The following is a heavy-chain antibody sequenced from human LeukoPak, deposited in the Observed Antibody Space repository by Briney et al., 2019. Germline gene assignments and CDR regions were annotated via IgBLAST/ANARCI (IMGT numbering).Heavy chain of an antibody. CDR1: GFTFSSYA. D-gene: IGHD5-12*01. CDR3: TRESSVATTDY. Sequence: GGSLRLSCAASGFTFSSYAMHWVRQAPGKGLEYVSAISGNGGSTYYANSVKGRFTISRDNSKNTLYLQMGSLRAEDMAVYYCTRESSVATTDYWGQGTLVTVSS. J-gene: IGHJ4*02. CDR2: ISGNGGST. V-gene: IGHV3-64*01.